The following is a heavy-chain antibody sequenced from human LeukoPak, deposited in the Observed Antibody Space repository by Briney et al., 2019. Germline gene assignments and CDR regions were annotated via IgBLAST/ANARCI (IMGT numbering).Heavy chain of an antibody. V-gene: IGHV4-30-2*01. CDR3: ARTMVRGVIPRNWFDP. J-gene: IGHJ5*02. CDR2: IYHSGST. CDR1: GGSISSGGYS. D-gene: IGHD3-10*01. Sequence: KPSQTLSLTCAVSGGSISSGGYSWSWIRQPPGEGLEWIGYIYHSGSTYYNPSLKSRVTISVDRSKNQFSLKLSSVTAADTAVYHCARTMVRGVIPRNWFDPWGQGTLVTVSS.